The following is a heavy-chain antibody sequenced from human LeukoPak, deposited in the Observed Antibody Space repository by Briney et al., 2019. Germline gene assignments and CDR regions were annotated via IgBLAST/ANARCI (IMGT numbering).Heavy chain of an antibody. CDR2: IYSGGST. V-gene: IGHV3-66*01. CDR3: AREMWDSYGYVDY. J-gene: IGHJ4*02. CDR1: GFTVSSNY. Sequence: GGSLRVSCAASGFTVSSNYMSWVRQAPGKGLEWVSVIYSGGSTYYADSVKGRFTISRDNSKNTLYLQMNSLRAEDTAVYYCAREMWDSYGYVDYWGQGTLVTVSS. D-gene: IGHD5-18*01.